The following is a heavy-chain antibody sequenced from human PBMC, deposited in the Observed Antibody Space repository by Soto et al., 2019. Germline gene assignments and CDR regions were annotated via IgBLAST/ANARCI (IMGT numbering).Heavy chain of an antibody. CDR1: GFTFSSYG. D-gene: IGHD3-16*01. CDR3: AKDFEDGYLIWGRRFDY. CDR2: ISYDGSNK. J-gene: IGHJ4*02. V-gene: IGHV3-30*18. Sequence: PGGSLRLSCAASGFTFSSYGMHWVRQAPGKGLEWVAVISYDGSNKYYADSVKGRFTISRDNSKNTLYLQMNSLRAEDTAVYYCAKDFEDGYLIWGRRFDYWGQGTLVTVSS.